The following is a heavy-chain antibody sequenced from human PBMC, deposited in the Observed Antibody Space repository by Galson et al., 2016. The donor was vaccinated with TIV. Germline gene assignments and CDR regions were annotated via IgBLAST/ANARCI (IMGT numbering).Heavy chain of an antibody. CDR2: IYGDGRT. D-gene: IGHD3-22*01. CDR1: GFIVDDNY. CDR3: ARDRYYDARGYYYYYYGMHV. V-gene: IGHV3-53*01. J-gene: IGHJ6*02. Sequence: SLRLSCAASGFIVDDNYMTWIRQAPGKGLEWVSVIYGDGRTYYTDSVRGRFTISRDSSKNTMYLQMNSLRAEDTAVYYCARDRYYDARGYYYYYYGMHVWGQGTTVTVSS.